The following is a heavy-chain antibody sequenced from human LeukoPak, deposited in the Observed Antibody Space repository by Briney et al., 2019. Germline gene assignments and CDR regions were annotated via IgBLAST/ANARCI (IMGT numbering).Heavy chain of an antibody. CDR1: GFTFSDYY. V-gene: IGHV3-11*01. CDR3: ATDGAGFDT. CDR2: INIGGTNT. J-gene: IGHJ5*02. Sequence: GGSLRLSCAASGFTFSDYYMSWIRQAPGKGLEWLSYINIGGTNTHYVDSVKGRFTISRDNAKKSLYLEMTNLRAEDTAVYYCATDGAGFDTWGQGVLVTVSS.